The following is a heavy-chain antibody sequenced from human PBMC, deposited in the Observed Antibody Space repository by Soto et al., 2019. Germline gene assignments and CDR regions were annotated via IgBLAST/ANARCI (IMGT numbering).Heavy chain of an antibody. CDR1: GYNFTNFG. CDR3: GRRPLPIIDYFDL. D-gene: IGHD1-20*01. J-gene: IGHJ4*01. Sequence: GECLKISCKGSGYNFTNFGIAWLRQMPGKGLEWMAIIYPGDSDSKYRPSLQCQVTISADKSTNSAYLQWSSLKASDTAIYYCGRRPLPIIDYFDLWAQGTMVTVAS. V-gene: IGHV5-51*01. CDR2: IYPGDSDS.